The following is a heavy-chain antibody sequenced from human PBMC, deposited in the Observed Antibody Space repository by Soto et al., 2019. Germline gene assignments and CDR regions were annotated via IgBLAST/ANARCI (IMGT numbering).Heavy chain of an antibody. Sequence: GGSLRLSCAAFGFTFSPYYMHWVRQAPGKGLEWVALITHDGNDKIYADSVKGRFTISRDNAENTLSLQMNSLRAEDTAVYFYARGWMGPDYWGQGTQVTVSS. J-gene: IGHJ4*02. CDR2: ITHDGNDK. V-gene: IGHV3-74*01. CDR1: GFTFSPYY. D-gene: IGHD2-2*03. CDR3: ARGWMGPDY.